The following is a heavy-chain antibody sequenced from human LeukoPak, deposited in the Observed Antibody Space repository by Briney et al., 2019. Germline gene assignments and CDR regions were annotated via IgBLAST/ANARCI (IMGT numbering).Heavy chain of an antibody. D-gene: IGHD3-10*01. CDR2: INHSGST. CDR1: GGSISSSSYY. Sequence: SETLSLTCTVSGGSISSSSYYWGWIRQPPGKGLEWIGEINHSGSTNYNPSLKSRVTISVDTSKNQFSLKLSSVTAADTAVYYCASHYYWFDPWGQGTLVTVSS. V-gene: IGHV4-39*07. CDR3: ASHYYWFDP. J-gene: IGHJ5*02.